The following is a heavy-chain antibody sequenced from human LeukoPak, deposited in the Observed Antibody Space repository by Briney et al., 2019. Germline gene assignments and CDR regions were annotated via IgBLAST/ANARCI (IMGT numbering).Heavy chain of an antibody. V-gene: IGHV3-64*01. J-gene: IGHJ3*02. Sequence: GGSLRLSCAASGFSFNNYAMYWVRQAPGKGLEYVPGINGNGGSTNYANSVKDRFTISRDNSKNTLFLQMGSLRAEDMAVYYCARGGGYNWNWGYGFDIWGQGTMVTVSS. D-gene: IGHD1-7*01. CDR1: GFSFNNYA. CDR3: ARGGGYNWNWGYGFDI. CDR2: INGNGGST.